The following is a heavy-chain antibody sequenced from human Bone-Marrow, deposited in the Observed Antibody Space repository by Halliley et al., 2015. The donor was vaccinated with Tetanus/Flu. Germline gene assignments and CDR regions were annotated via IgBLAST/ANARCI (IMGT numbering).Heavy chain of an antibody. Sequence: CAASGFTFSSYGMHWVRQAPGKGLEWVAIIWYDGNNKYYADSVKGRFTISRDNSKNTLYLQMNSLRAEDTAVYYCARGKWELLDYWGQGTLVTVSS. J-gene: IGHJ4*02. V-gene: IGHV3-33*08. CDR1: GFTFSSYG. D-gene: IGHD1-26*01. CDR3: ARGKWELLDY. CDR2: IWYDGNNK.